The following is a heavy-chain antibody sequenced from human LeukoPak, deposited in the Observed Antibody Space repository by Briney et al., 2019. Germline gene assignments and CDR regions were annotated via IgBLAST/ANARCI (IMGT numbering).Heavy chain of an antibody. CDR3: AKDPVGGVIVYYFDY. CDR1: GFTFTNYG. Sequence: GGSLRLSCAASGFTFTNYGMHWVRQAPGKGLEWVAVIWYDGSNKYYADSVKGRFTISRDNSKNTLYLQMNSLRAEDTAVYYCAKDPVGGVIVYYFDYWGQGTLVTVSS. CDR2: IWYDGSNK. V-gene: IGHV3-30*02. D-gene: IGHD3-16*02. J-gene: IGHJ4*02.